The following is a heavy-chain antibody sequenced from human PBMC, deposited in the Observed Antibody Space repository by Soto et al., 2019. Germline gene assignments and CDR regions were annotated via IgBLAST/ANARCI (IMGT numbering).Heavy chain of an antibody. V-gene: IGHV1-3*01. J-gene: IGHJ4*02. CDR1: GYTFTSYA. CDR2: INAGNGNT. CDR3: AREFTGSYLGLDY. D-gene: IGHD1-26*01. Sequence: QVQLVQSGAEVKKPGASVKVSCKASGYTFTSYAMHWVRQAPGQRLEWMGWINAGNGNTKYSQKFQGRVTITRDTAASTGYMELSSLRSEDTAVYYCAREFTGSYLGLDYWGQGTLVTVSS.